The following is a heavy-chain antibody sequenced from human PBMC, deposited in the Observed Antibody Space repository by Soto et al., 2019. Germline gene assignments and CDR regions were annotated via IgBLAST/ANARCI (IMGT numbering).Heavy chain of an antibody. CDR1: GDSVSDYY. CDR2: IYYTGGA. V-gene: IGHV4-59*08. J-gene: IGHJ4*02. D-gene: IGHD5-12*01. CDR3: ARHAIVTTMERVYCDY. Sequence: QVQLQESGPGLVKPAETLSLTCTVSGDSVSDYYWSWIRQTPGKGLEWIGYIYYTGGASYKPSLKSRVTMSVDTSKNQFSLKLSSVTAADTALYYCARHAIVTTMERVYCDYWGQGTLVTVSS.